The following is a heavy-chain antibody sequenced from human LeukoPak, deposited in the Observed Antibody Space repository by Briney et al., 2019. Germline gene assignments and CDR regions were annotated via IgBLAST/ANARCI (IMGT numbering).Heavy chain of an antibody. CDR3: ARGLKYYDFWSGYYYFDY. D-gene: IGHD3-3*01. CDR1: RYTFTSYD. J-gene: IGHJ4*02. V-gene: IGHV1-8*01. Sequence: GASVKVSCKASRYTFTSYDINWVRQATGQGLEWMGWMNPNSGNTGYAQKFQGRVTMTRNTSISTAYMELSSLRSEDTAVYYCARGLKYYDFWSGYYYFDYWGQGTLVTVSS. CDR2: MNPNSGNT.